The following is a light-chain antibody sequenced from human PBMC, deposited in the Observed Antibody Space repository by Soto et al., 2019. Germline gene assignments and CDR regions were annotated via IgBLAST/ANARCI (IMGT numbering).Light chain of an antibody. V-gene: IGKV3-15*01. CDR2: GPS. CDR3: QQYHNWPRT. J-gene: IGKJ1*01. Sequence: EIVMTQSPATLSVVPGERVTLSCRASQSVSNKLAWLQQKPGQPPRLLIYGPSTRATGVPDRFGGSGSGTDFTLTISSLQSEDFAVYFCQQYHNWPRTFGRGTKVEIK. CDR1: QSVSNK.